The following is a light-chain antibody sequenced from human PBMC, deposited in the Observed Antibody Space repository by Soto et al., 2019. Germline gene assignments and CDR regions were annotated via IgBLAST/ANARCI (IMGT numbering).Light chain of an antibody. V-gene: IGKV4-1*01. J-gene: IGKJ1*01. CDR2: WAS. CDR3: QQSYTTPWT. CDR1: QSVLYSSNNKNY. Sequence: DIVMTQSPDSLAGSLGERATINCKSSQSVLYSSNNKNYLAWYQQKPGQPPKLLIYWASTRESGVPDRFSGSASGTDFTLTISSLQAEDVAVYYCQQSYTTPWTFGQGTKVEVK.